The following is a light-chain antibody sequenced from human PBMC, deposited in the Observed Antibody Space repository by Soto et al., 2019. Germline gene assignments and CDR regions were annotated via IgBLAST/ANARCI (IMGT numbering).Light chain of an antibody. CDR1: QSVLNSSNNKNY. Sequence: DIVLTQSPDSLAVSLGERATINCKSSQSVLNSSNNKNYLAWYQQKPGQPPKLLFYWASTRESGVPDRFSGGGSGSDFTLTISSLQTEDVAVYYCQQYYSTPLTFGGGTKVDIK. CDR3: QQYYSTPLT. V-gene: IGKV4-1*01. J-gene: IGKJ4*01. CDR2: WAS.